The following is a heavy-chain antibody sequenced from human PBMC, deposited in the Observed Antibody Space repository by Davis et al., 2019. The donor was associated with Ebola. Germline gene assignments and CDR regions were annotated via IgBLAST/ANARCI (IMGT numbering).Heavy chain of an antibody. CDR2: VYSTGFT. J-gene: IGHJ5*02. V-gene: IGHV4-31*03. Sequence: PSETLSLTCTVSRGSISSGQYYWTWIRQRPGKSLEWIGYVYSTGFTYYNPSLNSRATISIDTAKNQFSLNLTSVTAADTATYYCARETYRRDFSSGHSWLDPWGQGYLVTVSS. D-gene: IGHD3-3*01. CDR1: RGSISSGQYY. CDR3: ARETYRRDFSSGHSWLDP.